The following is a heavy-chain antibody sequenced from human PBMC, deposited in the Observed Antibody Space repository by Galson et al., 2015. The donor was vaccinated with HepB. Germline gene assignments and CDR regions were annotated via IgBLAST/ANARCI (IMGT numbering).Heavy chain of an antibody. D-gene: IGHD6-13*01. Sequence: SVKVSCKASGYTFTSYGISWVRQAPGQGLEWMGWISAYNGNTNYAQKLQGRVTMTTDTSTSTAYMELRSLRSDDTAVYYCARGGSSSFYYYYYGMDVWGQGTTVTVSS. CDR1: GYTFTSYG. J-gene: IGHJ6*02. V-gene: IGHV1-18*01. CDR3: ARGGSSSFYYYYYGMDV. CDR2: ISAYNGNT.